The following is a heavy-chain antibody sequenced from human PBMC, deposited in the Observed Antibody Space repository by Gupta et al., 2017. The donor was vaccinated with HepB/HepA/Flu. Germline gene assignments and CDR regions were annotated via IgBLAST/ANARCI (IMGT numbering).Heavy chain of an antibody. Sequence: QVQLQESGPGLVKASETLSLTCTASADSISSDYWSWIRQPPGKRLEWIGYLYQSGSTKYNPSLESRGTISADTSKNQFFLKLTSATAADTAVYFCARSRLTATATGWFDSWGQGILVTVSS. CDR1: ADSISSDY. D-gene: IGHD2-21*02. CDR3: ARSRLTATATGWFDS. V-gene: IGHV4-59*01. CDR2: LYQSGST. J-gene: IGHJ5*01.